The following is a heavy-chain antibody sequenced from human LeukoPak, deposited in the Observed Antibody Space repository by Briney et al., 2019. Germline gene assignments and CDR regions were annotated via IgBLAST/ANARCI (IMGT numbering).Heavy chain of an antibody. J-gene: IGHJ6*02. V-gene: IGHV4-39*07. Sequence: SETLSLTCTVSGGSISSSSYYWGWIRQPPGKGLEWIGSIYYSGSTNYNPSLKSRVTISVDTSKNQFSLKLSSVTAADTAVYYCARLSGIAAAGTFGYYYYGMDVWGQGTTVTVSS. CDR3: ARLSGIAAAGTFGYYYYGMDV. D-gene: IGHD6-13*01. CDR1: GGSISSSSYY. CDR2: IYYSGST.